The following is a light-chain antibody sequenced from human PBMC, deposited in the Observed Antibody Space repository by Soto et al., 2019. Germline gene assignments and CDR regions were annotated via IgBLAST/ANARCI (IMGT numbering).Light chain of an antibody. CDR3: QQRSNWPLT. Sequence: IVLTQSPATLSLSPGERATLFCRASQSVSSYFAWYQQKPGQAPNLLIYDASNRATGIPARFSGSGSGTDFTLTISSLEPEDFAVYDCQQRSNWPLTFGQGTRLEI. CDR1: QSVSSY. J-gene: IGKJ5*01. V-gene: IGKV3-11*01. CDR2: DAS.